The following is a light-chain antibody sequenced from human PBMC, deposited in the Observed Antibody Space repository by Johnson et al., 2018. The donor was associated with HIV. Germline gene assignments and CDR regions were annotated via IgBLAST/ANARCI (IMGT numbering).Light chain of an antibody. J-gene: IGLJ1*01. Sequence: QSVLTQPPSVSAAPGQRVNISCSGHSSNIENYYVSWYQQLPGAAPRLLIYDAYTRPSGIPDRFSGSTSGASATLGITGLPTRDEADYYFGAWDASLSPPYVCGTVTTVTVL. V-gene: IGLV1-51*01. CDR2: DAY. CDR1: SSNIENYY. CDR3: GAWDASLSPPYV.